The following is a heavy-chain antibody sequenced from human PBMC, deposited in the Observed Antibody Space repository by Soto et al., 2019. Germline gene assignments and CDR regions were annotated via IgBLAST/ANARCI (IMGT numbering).Heavy chain of an antibody. CDR1: GGSFSGYH. D-gene: IGHD2-21*02. V-gene: IGHV4-34*01. CDR3: ARAPCGGDCYYKYYFDY. Sequence: SESLSLTCAVYGGSFSGYHWSWIRQPPGKGLEWIGEINDSGSTEYNPSLKSRVTISVDTSKNQFSLKLSSVTAADTAVYYCARAPCGGDCYYKYYFDYWGQGTLVTVSS. J-gene: IGHJ4*02. CDR2: INDSGST.